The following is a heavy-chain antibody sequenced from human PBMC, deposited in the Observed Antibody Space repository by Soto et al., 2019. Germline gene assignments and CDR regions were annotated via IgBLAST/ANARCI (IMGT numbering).Heavy chain of an antibody. Sequence: KSGGSLRLSCAASGFTFSSYSMNWVRQAPGKGLEWVSSISSSSSYIYYADSVKGRFTIPRDNAKNSLYLQMNSLRAEDTAVYYCARRSRMVRGVYFDYWGQGTLVTVSS. CDR2: ISSSSSYI. CDR3: ARRSRMVRGVYFDY. D-gene: IGHD3-10*01. V-gene: IGHV3-21*01. CDR1: GFTFSSYS. J-gene: IGHJ4*02.